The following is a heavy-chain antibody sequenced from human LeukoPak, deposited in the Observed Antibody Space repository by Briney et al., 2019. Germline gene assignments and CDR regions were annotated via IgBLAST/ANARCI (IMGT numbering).Heavy chain of an antibody. J-gene: IGHJ4*02. V-gene: IGHV4-39*02. CDR2: IYYIGST. D-gene: IGHD3-10*01. Sequence: SETLSLTCAVSGGSFRGYYWSWIRQPPGKGLEWIGSIYYIGSTYYNPSLKSRVTISVDTSNNHFSLKLTSVTAADTAVYYCARNVRYYGSGSYFDYWGQGTLVTVSS. CDR3: ARNVRYYGSGSYFDY. CDR1: GGSFRGYY.